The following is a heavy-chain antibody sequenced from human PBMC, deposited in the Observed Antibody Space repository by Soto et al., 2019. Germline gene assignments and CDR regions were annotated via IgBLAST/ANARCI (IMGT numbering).Heavy chain of an antibody. Sequence: SETLSLTCTVSGGSISSYYWSWIRQPPGKGLEWIGYIYYSGSTNYNPSLKSRVTISVDTSKNQFSLKLSSVTAADTAVYYCARTRQLVRFYYYYMDGGGKGTTVTVS. CDR1: GGSISSYY. V-gene: IGHV4-59*01. J-gene: IGHJ6*03. D-gene: IGHD6-6*01. CDR3: ARTRQLVRFYYYYMDG. CDR2: IYYSGST.